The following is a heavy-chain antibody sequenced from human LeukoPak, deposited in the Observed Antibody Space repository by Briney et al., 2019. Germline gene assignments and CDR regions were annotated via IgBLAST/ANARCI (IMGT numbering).Heavy chain of an antibody. CDR1: GGSISSYY. V-gene: IGHV4-59*01. D-gene: IGHD5-24*01. Sequence: SETLSLTCTVSGGSISSYYWSWIRQPPGKGLEWIGCIYYSGSTNYNPSLQSRVTISVDTSKNQFSLKLSSVTAADTAVYYCARARWLQFGPDAFDIWGQGTMVTVSS. CDR2: IYYSGST. CDR3: ARARWLQFGPDAFDI. J-gene: IGHJ3*02.